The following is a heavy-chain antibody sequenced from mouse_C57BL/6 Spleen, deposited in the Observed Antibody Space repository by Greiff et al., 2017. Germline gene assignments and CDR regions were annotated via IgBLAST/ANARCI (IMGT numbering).Heavy chain of an antibody. CDR3: ARERAVYYFDY. J-gene: IGHJ2*01. CDR1: GYSITSGYY. V-gene: IGHV3-6*01. Sequence: VQLKESGPGLVKPSQSLSLTCSVTGYSITSGYYWNWIRQFPGNKLEWMGYISYDGSNNYNPSLKNRISITRDTSKNQFFLKLNSVTTEDTATYYCARERAVYYFDYWGQGTTLTVSS. CDR2: ISYDGSN. D-gene: IGHD6-1*01.